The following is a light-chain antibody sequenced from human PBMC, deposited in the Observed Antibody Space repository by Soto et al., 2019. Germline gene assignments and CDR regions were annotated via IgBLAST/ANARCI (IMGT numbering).Light chain of an antibody. CDR1: SSDVGGYNY. V-gene: IGLV2-14*01. CDR3: CSYTDSRTNI. CDR2: EVS. J-gene: IGLJ1*01. Sequence: SALTQPASVSGSPGQSITISCTGTSSDVGGYNYVSWYQQHPGKAPKLIIFEVSYRPSGISNRFSASKSGDTASLTISGLQADDEADYYCCSYTDSRTNIFGSGTKVTVL.